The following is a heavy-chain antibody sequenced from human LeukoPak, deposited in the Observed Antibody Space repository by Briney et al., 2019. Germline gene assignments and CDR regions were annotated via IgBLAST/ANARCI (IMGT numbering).Heavy chain of an antibody. J-gene: IGHJ4*02. V-gene: IGHV3-74*01. CDR2: INSDGRTI. CDR3: ARALGYSYGYGIY. D-gene: IGHD5-18*01. Sequence: PPGGSLRLSCAASGFTFRSYWMHWVRQAPGRGREWVPRINSDGRTINYADPEKGRFTVHRDNPKNTMALQMNSLRAEDSAVYYCARALGYSYGYGIYWGQGTLVTVSS. CDR1: GFTFRSYW.